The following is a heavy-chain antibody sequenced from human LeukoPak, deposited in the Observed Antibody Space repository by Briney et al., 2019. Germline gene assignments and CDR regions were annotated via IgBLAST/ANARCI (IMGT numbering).Heavy chain of an antibody. D-gene: IGHD1-26*01. Sequence: SQTLSLTCAISGDSVSSNSVTWNWIRQSPSRGLEWLGRTYYRSTWYNDYAVSVRGRITVNPDTSKNQFSLQLNSVTPEDTAVYYCARDEIYSGSYYSRWFDPWGQGTLVTVSS. CDR1: GDSVSSNSVT. CDR3: ARDEIYSGSYYSRWFDP. J-gene: IGHJ5*02. CDR2: TYYRSTWYN. V-gene: IGHV6-1*01.